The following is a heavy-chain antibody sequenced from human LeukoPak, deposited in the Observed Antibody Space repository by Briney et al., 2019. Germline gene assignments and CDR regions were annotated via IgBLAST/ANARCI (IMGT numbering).Heavy chain of an antibody. CDR2: IRTYDGNT. CDR3: ARITYGDYVIPHHPEGWFDP. J-gene: IGHJ5*02. Sequence: ASVKVSCKASAYTFTSYGISWVRQAPGQGLEWMGWIRTYDGNTNYAQKFQGRVTMTTGTSTSTAYMELRSLRSDDTAVYYCARITYGDYVIPHHPEGWFDPWGQGTLVTVSS. CDR1: AYTFTSYG. V-gene: IGHV1-18*01. D-gene: IGHD4-17*01.